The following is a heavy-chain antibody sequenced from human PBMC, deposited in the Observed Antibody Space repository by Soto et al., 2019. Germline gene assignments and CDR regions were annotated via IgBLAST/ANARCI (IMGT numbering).Heavy chain of an antibody. J-gene: IGHJ6*02. Sequence: VQLVQSGADVKKPGSSVKLSCKASGGTFNRYTISWVRQAPGQGLEWMGGISPIFGTANYAQKFQGRVAIIADESTSAAYMELRSLRSEDTAVYYCALWGFRDGNNSKYNYSGMDVWGQGTTVTVSS. V-gene: IGHV1-69*01. CDR1: GGTFNRYT. D-gene: IGHD1-20*01. CDR3: ALWGFRDGNNSKYNYSGMDV. CDR2: ISPIFGTA.